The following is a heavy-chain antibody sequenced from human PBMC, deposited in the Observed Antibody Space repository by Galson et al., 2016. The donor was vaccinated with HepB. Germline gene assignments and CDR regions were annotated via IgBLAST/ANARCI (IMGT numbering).Heavy chain of an antibody. D-gene: IGHD4-23*01. Sequence: SETLSLTCVVYDGSIHPYYWSWIRQPPGKGLEWIGEINHSGDTAYNPAFRSRVSISVDTSKNRFSMTLGSMTAADTAVYYCARSDYGGQGFWYFDLWGRGALVTVSS. CDR3: ARSDYGGQGFWYFDL. CDR1: DGSIHPYY. J-gene: IGHJ2*01. CDR2: INHSGDT. V-gene: IGHV4-34*01.